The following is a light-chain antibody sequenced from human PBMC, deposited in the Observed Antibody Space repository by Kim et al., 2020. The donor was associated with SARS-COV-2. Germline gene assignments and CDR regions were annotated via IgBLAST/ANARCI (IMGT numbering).Light chain of an antibody. V-gene: IGLV2-14*01. CDR3: SSYTSRNTWV. J-gene: IGLJ3*02. CDR2: DVS. Sequence: QSALTQPASVSESPGQSITISCTGSSSDVGDYNYVSWHQQHPGKASKFMIYDVSKRPSGVSNRFSGSKSGNTASLTISGLQAEDEADYYCSSYTSRNTWVFGGGTQLTVL. CDR1: SSDVGDYNY.